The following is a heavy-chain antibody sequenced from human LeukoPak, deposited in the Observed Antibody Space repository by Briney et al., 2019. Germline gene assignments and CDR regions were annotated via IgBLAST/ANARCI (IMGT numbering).Heavy chain of an antibody. D-gene: IGHD1-1*01. V-gene: IGHV1-46*01. CDR3: ARVPTGTELYYYYMDV. J-gene: IGHJ6*03. CDR1: GYTFTSYY. Sequence: GASVKVSCKASGYTFTSYYMHWVRQAPGQGLEWMGIINPSGGSTSYAQKFQGRVTMTRDTPTSTVYMELRSLRSDDTAVYYCARVPTGTELYYYYMDVWGKGTTVTVSS. CDR2: INPSGGST.